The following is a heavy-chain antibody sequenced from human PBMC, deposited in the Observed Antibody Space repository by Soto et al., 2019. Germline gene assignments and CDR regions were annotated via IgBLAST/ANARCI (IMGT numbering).Heavy chain of an antibody. D-gene: IGHD6-13*01. CDR1: GYTFNTYG. J-gene: IGHJ4*02. V-gene: IGHV1-18*01. CDR2: ISAYNGNT. CDR3: AREALYSSGWSYSDY. Sequence: ASVKVSCKASGYTFNTYGINWVRQAPGQGLEWMGWISAYNGNTNYAEKVRGRVTMTTDTSTSTAYMELRSLRSDDTAVYYCAREALYSSGWSYSDYWGQGTPVTVSS.